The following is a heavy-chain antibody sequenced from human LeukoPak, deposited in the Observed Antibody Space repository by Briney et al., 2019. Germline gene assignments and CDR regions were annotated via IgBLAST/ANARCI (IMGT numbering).Heavy chain of an antibody. CDR1: GYTFTSYG. D-gene: IGHD2-2*01. V-gene: IGHV1-18*01. Sequence: ASVKVSCKASGYTFTSYGISWVRQAPGQGLEWMGWISAYNGNTNYAQKLQGRVTMTTHTSTSTAYMELRSMRSDDTAVYYCARDTYCSSTSCYYYYYYGMDVWGQGTTVTVSS. CDR2: ISAYNGNT. CDR3: ARDTYCSSTSCYYYYYYGMDV. J-gene: IGHJ6*02.